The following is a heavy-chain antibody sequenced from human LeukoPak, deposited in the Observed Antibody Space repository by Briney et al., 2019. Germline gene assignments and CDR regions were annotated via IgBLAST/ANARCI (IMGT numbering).Heavy chain of an antibody. D-gene: IGHD3-22*01. Sequence: GGSLRLSCGVSGFTVSSNYMSWVRQAPGKGLEWVSVIYGGGSTYYADSVKGRFTISRDNSKNTLYLQMNSLRAEDTAVYYCASYYYDSSGYYYCAYWGQGTLVTVSS. CDR3: ASYYYDSSGYYYCAY. CDR1: GFTVSSNY. V-gene: IGHV3-53*01. CDR2: IYGGGST. J-gene: IGHJ4*02.